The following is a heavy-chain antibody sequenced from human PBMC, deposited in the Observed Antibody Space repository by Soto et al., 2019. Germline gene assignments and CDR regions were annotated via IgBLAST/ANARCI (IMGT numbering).Heavy chain of an antibody. J-gene: IGHJ3*02. Sequence: ASVKVSCKASGYTFASNGISWVRQAPGQGLEWIGWISTYKGNTNHAQNLQGRVTLTRDTSTDTVYMEMRSLKSDDTAVYYCARDRAHGLDIWGQGTMVTVSS. CDR3: ARDRAHGLDI. V-gene: IGHV1-18*01. CDR1: GYTFASNG. CDR2: ISTYKGNT.